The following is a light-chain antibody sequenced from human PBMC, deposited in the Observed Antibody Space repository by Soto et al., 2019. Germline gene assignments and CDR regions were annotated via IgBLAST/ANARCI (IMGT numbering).Light chain of an antibody. V-gene: IGLV1-44*01. CDR1: NSNIGSNT. CDR2: SNN. J-gene: IGLJ1*01. Sequence: QSVLTQPPSASGTPGQRVTISCSGSNSNIGSNTVNWYQQLPGTAPKLLIFSNNQRPSGVPDRFSASKSGTSASLAISELQSEDEADYYCAAWDDSLNGCVFGTGTKLTVL. CDR3: AAWDDSLNGCV.